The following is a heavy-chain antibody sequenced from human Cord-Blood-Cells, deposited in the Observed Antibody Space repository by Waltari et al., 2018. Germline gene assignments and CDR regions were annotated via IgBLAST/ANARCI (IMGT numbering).Heavy chain of an antibody. Sequence: QLQLQESGPGLVKPSETLSLTCTVSGGSISSSSYYWGWIRQPPGKGLEWIGSIYYSGSTYYNPSLKSPVTISVDTSNNQFSLKLSSVTAAYTAVYYCARRGSSSIDYWGQGTLVTVSS. V-gene: IGHV4-39*01. J-gene: IGHJ4*02. CDR2: IYYSGST. CDR1: GGSISSSSYY. D-gene: IGHD6-6*01. CDR3: ARRGSSSIDY.